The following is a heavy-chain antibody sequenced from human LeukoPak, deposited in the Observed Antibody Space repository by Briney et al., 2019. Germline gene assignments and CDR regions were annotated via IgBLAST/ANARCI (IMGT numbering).Heavy chain of an antibody. Sequence: GGSLRLSCAASGFTFSGYGMHWVRQAPGKGLEWVAVISYDGSNKYYADSVKGRFTISRDNSKNTLYLQMNSLRAEDTAVYYCAKDYGSSGLDYWGQGTLVTVSS. J-gene: IGHJ4*02. CDR2: ISYDGSNK. CDR1: GFTFSGYG. CDR3: AKDYGSSGLDY. D-gene: IGHD3-22*01. V-gene: IGHV3-30*18.